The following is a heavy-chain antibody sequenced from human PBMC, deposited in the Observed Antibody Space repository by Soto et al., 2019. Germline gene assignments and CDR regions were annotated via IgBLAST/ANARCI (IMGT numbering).Heavy chain of an antibody. Sequence: PGGSLRLFCAASGFTFISYWMSRVRQAPGKGLEWVANIKQDGSEKYYVDSVKGRFTISRDNAKNPLYLQMNSLRAEDTAVYYCARDSSRRPTIYYFDYWGQGTLVTVSS. CDR3: ARDSSRRPTIYYFDY. J-gene: IGHJ4*02. CDR2: IKQDGSEK. D-gene: IGHD6-13*01. CDR1: GFTFISYW. V-gene: IGHV3-7*05.